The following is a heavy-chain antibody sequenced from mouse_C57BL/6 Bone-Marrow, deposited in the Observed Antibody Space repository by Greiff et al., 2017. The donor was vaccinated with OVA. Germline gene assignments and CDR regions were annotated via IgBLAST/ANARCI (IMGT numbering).Heavy chain of an antibody. D-gene: IGHD1-1*01. CDR3: ARGGYYGSRNYFDY. CDR2: IWTGGGT. V-gene: IGHV2-9-1*01. Sequence: VMLVESGPGLVAPSQSLSITCTVSGFSLTSYAISWVRQPPGKGLEWLGVIWTGGGTNYNSALKSRLSISKDNSKSQVFLKMNSLQTDDTARYYCARGGYYGSRNYFDYWGQGTTLTVSS. CDR1: GFSLTSYA. J-gene: IGHJ2*01.